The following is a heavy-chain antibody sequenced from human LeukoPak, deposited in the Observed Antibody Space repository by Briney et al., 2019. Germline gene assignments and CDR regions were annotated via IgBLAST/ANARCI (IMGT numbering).Heavy chain of an antibody. J-gene: IGHJ3*01. V-gene: IGHV3-74*01. CDR2: INSDGSST. Sequence: PGGSLRLSCAASGFTFSSYWMHWVRQAPGKGLVWVSRINSDGSSTSYADSVKGRFTISRDNAKNTLYLQMNSLRVEDTAVYYCAREGAITGNAFDVWGHGTLVTVSS. CDR1: GFTFSSYW. D-gene: IGHD4/OR15-4a*01. CDR3: AREGAITGNAFDV.